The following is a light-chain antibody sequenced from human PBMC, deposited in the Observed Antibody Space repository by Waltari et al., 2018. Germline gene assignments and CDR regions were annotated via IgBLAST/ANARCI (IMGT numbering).Light chain of an antibody. CDR2: AAS. CDR1: QSISSY. Sequence: DIQMPQSPSSLSASVGDRVNITCRASQSISSYLNWYQQKPGKAPNLLIYAASSLQSGVPSRFSGSGSGTDFTLTISSLQPEDFATYYCQQSYSTSVTFGQGTKLEIK. CDR3: QQSYSTSVT. V-gene: IGKV1-39*01. J-gene: IGKJ2*01.